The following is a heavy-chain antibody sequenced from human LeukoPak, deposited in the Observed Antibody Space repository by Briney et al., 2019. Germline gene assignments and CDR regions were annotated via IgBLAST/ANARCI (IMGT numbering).Heavy chain of an antibody. J-gene: IGHJ6*03. CDR1: GYSISSAYY. D-gene: IGHD2-21*02. V-gene: IGHV4-38-2*02. CDR3: ASQPVTAISSTYYHYYMDV. Sequence: SETLSLTCTVSGYSISSAYYWGWIRQPPGKGLEWIGSIYHSGSTYYNPSLKSRVTMSVDTSKNQFSLKLSSVTAADTAVYYCASQPVTAISSTYYHYYMDVWGKGTTVTVSS. CDR2: IYHSGST.